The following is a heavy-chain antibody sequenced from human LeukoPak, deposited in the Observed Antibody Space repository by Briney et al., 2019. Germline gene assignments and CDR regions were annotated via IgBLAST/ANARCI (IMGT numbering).Heavy chain of an antibody. CDR1: GFTFSSYG. J-gene: IGHJ5*02. Sequence: GGSLRLSCAASGFTFSSYGMHWVRQAPGKGLEWVAFIRYDGSNKYYADSVKGRFTISRDNSKNTLYLQMNSLRAEDTAVYYCAKDLTPFGVAPSWFDPWGQGTLVTVSS. V-gene: IGHV3-30*02. D-gene: IGHD3-3*01. CDR2: IRYDGSNK. CDR3: AKDLTPFGVAPSWFDP.